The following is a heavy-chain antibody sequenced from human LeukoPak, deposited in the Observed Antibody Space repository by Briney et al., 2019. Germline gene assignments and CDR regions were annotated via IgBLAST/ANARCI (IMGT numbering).Heavy chain of an antibody. CDR3: ARQRLGITGTDFDY. CDR2: INHIGTT. Sequence: PSETLSLTCNVSGGSFNGYYWTWIRQPPGKGLEWIAEINHIGTTNHNPSLKSRVSVSTDTSKNQFFLKLTSVTAADTALYYCARQRLGITGTDFDYWGQGTLVTVSS. CDR1: GGSFNGYY. J-gene: IGHJ4*02. V-gene: IGHV4-34*01. D-gene: IGHD1-20*01.